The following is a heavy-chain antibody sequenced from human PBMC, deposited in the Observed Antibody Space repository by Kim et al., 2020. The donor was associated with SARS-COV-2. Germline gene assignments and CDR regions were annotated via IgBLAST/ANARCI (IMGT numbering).Heavy chain of an antibody. V-gene: IGHV3-23*01. CDR1: GFTFSSYA. Sequence: GGSLRLSCAASGFTFSSYAMGWVRQTPGKGLEWVSTVLDGGTTTYYADSVRGRFTISRDNSRNLLYLQMNSLSAEDTALYYCAKLGSRYDNSGYYNFDYWGQGTLGTVSS. D-gene: IGHD3-22*01. J-gene: IGHJ4*02. CDR2: VLDGGTTT. CDR3: AKLGSRYDNSGYYNFDY.